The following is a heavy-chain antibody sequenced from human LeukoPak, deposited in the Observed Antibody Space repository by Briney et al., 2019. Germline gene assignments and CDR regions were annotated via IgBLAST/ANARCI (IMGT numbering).Heavy chain of an antibody. V-gene: IGHV4-4*02. CDR1: GGSISSSNW. Sequence: SETLSLTCAVSGGSISSSNWWSWVRQPPGKGLEWIGEVYHSGSTNYNPSLKSRVTISVDKSKNQFSLKLSSVTAADTAVYYCARDGLGYCSGGSCFRAGYFDYWGQGTLVTVSS. CDR2: VYHSGST. CDR3: ARDGLGYCSGGSCFRAGYFDY. D-gene: IGHD2-15*01. J-gene: IGHJ4*02.